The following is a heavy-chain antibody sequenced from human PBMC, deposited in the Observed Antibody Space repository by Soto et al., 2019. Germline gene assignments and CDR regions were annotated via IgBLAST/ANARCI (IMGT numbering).Heavy chain of an antibody. CDR3: ARGASPYSGSSEGYFDY. V-gene: IGHV3-23*01. D-gene: IGHD1-26*01. CDR2: GTT. CDR1: GFSLTNHA. J-gene: IGHJ4*02. Sequence: GGSLRLSCAASGFSLTNHAMSWVRQAPGMGLEWVSSGTTYYADSVKGRFTASRDNSKNRLYLQMTSLRVEDTAVYYCARGASPYSGSSEGYFDYWGQGALVTVSS.